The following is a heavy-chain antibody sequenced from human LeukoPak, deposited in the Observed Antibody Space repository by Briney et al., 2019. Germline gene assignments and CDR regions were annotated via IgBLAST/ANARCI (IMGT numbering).Heavy chain of an antibody. V-gene: IGHV1-69*02. CDR2: IIPILGIA. D-gene: IGHD1-1*01. J-gene: IGHJ5*02. CDR3: AREPTGTTMASWFDP. Sequence: GASVKVSCKASGGTFSSYTISWVRQAPGQGLEWMGRIIPILGIANYAQKFQGRVTMTTDTSTSTAYMELRSLRSDDTAVYYCAREPTGTTMASWFDPWGQGTLVTVSS. CDR1: GGTFSSYT.